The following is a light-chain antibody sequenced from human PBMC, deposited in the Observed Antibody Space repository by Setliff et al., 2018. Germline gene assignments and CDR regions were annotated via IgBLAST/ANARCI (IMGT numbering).Light chain of an antibody. CDR2: GDN. CDR3: QSYGSGLTTSYV. J-gene: IGLJ1*01. CDR1: SSNMGAGFS. Sequence: QRVTISCTGSSSNMGAGFSVHWYQQLPGAPPKLLIFGDNNRPSGVPDRFSGSKSGTSASLVITGLQAEDEADYYCQSYGSGLTTSYVFGSGTKVTVL. V-gene: IGLV1-40*01.